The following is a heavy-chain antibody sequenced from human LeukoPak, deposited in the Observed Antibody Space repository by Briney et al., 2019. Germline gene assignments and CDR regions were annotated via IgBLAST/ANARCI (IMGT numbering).Heavy chain of an antibody. CDR2: IKSKTDGGTT. V-gene: IGHV3-15*01. J-gene: IGHJ4*02. D-gene: IGHD2-2*01. Sequence: PGGSLRLSCAASGFIFRSHWMDWVRQAPGKGLEWVGRIKSKTDGGTTDYAAPVKGRFTISRDDSKNTLYLQMNSLKTEDTAVCYCTTLTQSVPAAQLGNDYWGQGTLVTVSS. CDR3: TTLTQSVPAAQLGNDY. CDR1: GFIFRSHW.